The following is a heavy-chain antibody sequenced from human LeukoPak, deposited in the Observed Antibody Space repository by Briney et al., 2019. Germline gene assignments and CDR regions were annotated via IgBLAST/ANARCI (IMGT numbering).Heavy chain of an antibody. V-gene: IGHV4-4*07. Sequence: SETLSLTCTVSGGSISSYYWSWIRQPAGKGLEWIGRIYTSGSTNYSPSLKSRVTMSVDTSKNQFSLKLSSVTAADTAVYYCARDHILTGYYLFDYWGQGTLVTVSS. J-gene: IGHJ4*02. CDR1: GGSISSYY. D-gene: IGHD3-9*01. CDR3: ARDHILTGYYLFDY. CDR2: IYTSGST.